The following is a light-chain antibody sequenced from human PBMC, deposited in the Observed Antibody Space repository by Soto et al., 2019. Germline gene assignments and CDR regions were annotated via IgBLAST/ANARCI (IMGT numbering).Light chain of an antibody. Sequence: QSALTQPASVSGSPGQSITISCTGTSSDVGNYNLVSWYQQHPGKAPQLMIYEGTKRPSGVSNRFSGSKSGNTASLTISGLQAEDEADYYCCSYAAGRIYVFGTGTKLTVL. J-gene: IGLJ1*01. CDR3: CSYAAGRIYV. V-gene: IGLV2-23*01. CDR2: EGT. CDR1: SSDVGNYNL.